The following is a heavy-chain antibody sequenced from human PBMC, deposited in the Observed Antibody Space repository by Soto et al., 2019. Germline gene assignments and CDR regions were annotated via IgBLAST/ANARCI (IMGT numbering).Heavy chain of an antibody. V-gene: IGHV4-59*01. J-gene: IGHJ4*02. D-gene: IGHD1-26*01. Sequence: SETLSRTCTVSCGSISSYYWSCIRHPPWKGLEWIGYIYYSGSTNYNPSLKSRVTISVDTSKNQFSLKLSSVTAADTAVYYCARGYRRGYYFEHWGKGSPVTVSS. CDR3: ARGYRRGYYFEH. CDR2: IYYSGST. CDR1: CGSISSYY.